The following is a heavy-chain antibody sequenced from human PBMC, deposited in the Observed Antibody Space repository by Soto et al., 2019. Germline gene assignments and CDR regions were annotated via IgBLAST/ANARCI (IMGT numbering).Heavy chain of an antibody. CDR2: IIPILGTV. CDR1: GGTFNRDG. V-gene: IGHV1-69*06. J-gene: IGHJ4*02. D-gene: IGHD1-1*01. Sequence: QVQLVQSGAEVRKPGSSVRLSCKVSGGTFNRDGITWVRQAPGQGLEWMGEIIPILGTVKFAQKFQGRVTLTADKSTDTAYMELSSLRSVDTALYYCARIRQSRETGMPYFDSWGQGSRVTVSS. CDR3: ARIRQSRETGMPYFDS.